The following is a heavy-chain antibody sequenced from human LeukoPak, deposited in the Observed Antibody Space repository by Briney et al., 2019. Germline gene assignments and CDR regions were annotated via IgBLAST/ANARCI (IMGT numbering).Heavy chain of an antibody. D-gene: IGHD5-18*01. Sequence: SVKVSCQASGGTHIRYAISAVRQAPGQEREWMGGIITIFGTANYVQKFQGRVTITPDKYTRPASMEMSKLRYEDTAVYLCARWARPGSSQDSLLDYWGQGTLVTVSS. CDR1: GGTHIRYA. J-gene: IGHJ4*02. CDR2: IITIFGTA. CDR3: ARWARPGSSQDSLLDY. V-gene: IGHV1-69*06.